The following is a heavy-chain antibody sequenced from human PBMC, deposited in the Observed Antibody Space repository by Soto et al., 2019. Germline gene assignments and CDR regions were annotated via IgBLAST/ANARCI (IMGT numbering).Heavy chain of an antibody. Sequence: GALRLSCAASGFTFSSYAMSWVRQAPGKGLEWVSAISGSGGSTYYADSVKGRFTISRDNSKNTLYLQMNSLRAEDTAVYYCAKMGTRVVWGAREFDYRGQGTLVTVSS. CDR2: ISGSGGST. CDR3: AKMGTRVVWGAREFDY. CDR1: GFTFSSYA. V-gene: IGHV3-23*01. J-gene: IGHJ4*02. D-gene: IGHD3-16*01.